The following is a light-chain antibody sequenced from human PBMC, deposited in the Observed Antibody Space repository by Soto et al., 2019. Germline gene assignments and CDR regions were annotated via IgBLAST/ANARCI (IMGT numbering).Light chain of an antibody. V-gene: IGKV1-33*01. J-gene: IGKJ3*01. CDR2: DAS. CDR3: QQYDNPFS. Sequence: DIQMTQSPSSLSASVGDRVTITCQATQDISKYLNWYQQKPGKAPKLLIYDASSLEAGVPSRFSGSGSGTDFTLTIIRLQSEDFATYYCQQYDNPFSFGPGTKVEI. CDR1: QDISKY.